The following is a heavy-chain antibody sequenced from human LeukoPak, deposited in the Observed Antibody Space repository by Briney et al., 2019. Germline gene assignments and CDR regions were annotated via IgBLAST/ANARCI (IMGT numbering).Heavy chain of an antibody. J-gene: IGHJ4*01. Sequence: ASVRVSCKASGYSFPSYDINWVRQATGQGLEWMGWMNPNSGDAAYAQKFQGRVTMTRDTSISTAYMELSRLRSEDTAVYYCARVSFDTSGHKINFDYWGHGTLVTVSS. CDR2: MNPNSGDA. CDR3: ARVSFDTSGHKINFDY. D-gene: IGHD3-22*01. V-gene: IGHV1-8*01. CDR1: GYSFPSYD.